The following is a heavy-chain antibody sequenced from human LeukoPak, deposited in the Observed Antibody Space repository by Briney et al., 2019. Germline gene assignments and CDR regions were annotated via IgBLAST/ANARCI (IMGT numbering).Heavy chain of an antibody. V-gene: IGHV3-23*01. J-gene: IGHJ4*02. D-gene: IGHD4-17*01. CDR1: GFTFSSYA. Sequence: GGSLRLSCAGSGFTFSSYAMSWVRQAPGKGLEWVSAISGSGGSTYYADSVKGRFTISRDNSKNTLYLQMNSLRAEDTAVYYCAVATTVTTRTAYDYWGQGTLVTVSS. CDR2: ISGSGGST. CDR3: AVATTVTTRTAYDY.